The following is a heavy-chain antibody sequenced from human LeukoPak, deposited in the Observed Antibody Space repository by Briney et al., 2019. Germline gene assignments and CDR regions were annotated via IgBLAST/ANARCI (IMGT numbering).Heavy chain of an antibody. CDR3: ARGSRRYYDSPDFDC. D-gene: IGHD3-16*01. Sequence: ASVKVSCKASGYTFTSYDINWVRQATGQGVEWMGWMNPNSGNTGYAQKFQGRVTITRDTSISTAYMELSSLRSEDTAVYYCARGSRRYYDSPDFDCRGQGALGTVS. J-gene: IGHJ4*02. CDR1: GYTFTSYD. V-gene: IGHV1-8*01. CDR2: MNPNSGNT.